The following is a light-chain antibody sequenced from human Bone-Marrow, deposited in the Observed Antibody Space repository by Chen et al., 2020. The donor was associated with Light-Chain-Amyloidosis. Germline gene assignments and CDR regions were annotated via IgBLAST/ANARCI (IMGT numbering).Light chain of an antibody. CDR2: RNN. V-gene: IGLV1-47*01. CDR1: SSNIGINS. Sequence: QSVLTQPPSASGTPGQRVTISCSGASSNIGINSVYWYQHFPGAAPSLLIHRNNQRPSGVPARFSASKSGTSAFRAISGLRSEDEADYYCAAWDGSLSGYVFGTGTKVIVL. J-gene: IGLJ1*01. CDR3: AAWDGSLSGYV.